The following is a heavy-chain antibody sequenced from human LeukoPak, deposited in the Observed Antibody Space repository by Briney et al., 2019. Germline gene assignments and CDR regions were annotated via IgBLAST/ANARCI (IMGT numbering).Heavy chain of an antibody. J-gene: IGHJ6*02. CDR3: ARVAEVVRGAERDYYGMDV. CDR1: GGTFSSYA. D-gene: IGHD3-10*01. CDR2: IIPIFGTA. Sequence: GASVKVSCKASGGTFSSYAISWVRQAPGQGLEWMGGIIPIFGTANYAQKFQGRVTITADESTSTAYMELSSLRSEDTAVYYCARVAEVVRGAERDYYGMDVWGQGTTVTVSS. V-gene: IGHV1-69*01.